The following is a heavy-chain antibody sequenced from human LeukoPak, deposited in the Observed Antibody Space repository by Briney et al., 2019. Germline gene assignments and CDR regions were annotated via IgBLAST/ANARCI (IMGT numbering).Heavy chain of an antibody. CDR3: AREGEFGYYFDY. D-gene: IGHD3-16*01. CDR2: ISSSSSYI. Sequence: GGSLRLSCAASGFTFSTYAMSWVRQAPGKGLEWVSGISSSSSYIYYADSVKGRFTISRDNAKNSLYLQMNSLRAEDTAVYYCAREGEFGYYFDYWGQGTLVTVSS. J-gene: IGHJ4*02. CDR1: GFTFSTYA. V-gene: IGHV3-21*01.